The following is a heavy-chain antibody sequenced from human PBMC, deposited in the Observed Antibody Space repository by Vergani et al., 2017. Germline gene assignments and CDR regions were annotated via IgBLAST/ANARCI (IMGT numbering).Heavy chain of an antibody. D-gene: IGHD2-15*01. V-gene: IGHV4-34*01. CDR2: INHSGST. Sequence: QVQLQQWGAGLLKPSETLSLTCAVYGGSFSGYYSSWIRQPPGQGLEWIGEINHSGSTNYNPSLKSRVTISVDTSKNQFSLRLSSVTAADTAVYYCARGLRGGSCRFFDIWGQGTMVTVSS. CDR1: GGSFSGYY. J-gene: IGHJ3*02. CDR3: ARGLRGGSCRFFDI.